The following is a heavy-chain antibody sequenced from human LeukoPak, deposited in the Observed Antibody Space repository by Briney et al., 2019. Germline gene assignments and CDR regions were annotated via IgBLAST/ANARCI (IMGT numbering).Heavy chain of an antibody. CDR1: GGSISSYY. V-gene: IGHV4-4*09. CDR3: ARHFGPHYFDY. Sequence: SETLSLTCTVSGGSISSYYWSWIRQPPGRGLEWIGYIYTSGNTNYNPSLKSRVTLSVDTSKNQFSLKLSSVTAADTAIYYGARHFGPHYFDYWGQRTLVTVSS. CDR2: IYTSGNT. D-gene: IGHD3-3*01. J-gene: IGHJ4*02.